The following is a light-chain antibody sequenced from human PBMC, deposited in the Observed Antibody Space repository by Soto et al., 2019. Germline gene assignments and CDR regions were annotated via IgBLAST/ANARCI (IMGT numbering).Light chain of an antibody. J-gene: IGKJ4*01. CDR2: DAS. CDR3: QQYNSYSDP. CDR1: QSISSW. Sequence: DRPMNQLPCSLLLSIKNRVTITCRASQSISSWLAWYQQKPGKAPKLLIYDASSLESGVPSRFSGSGSGTEFTLTVSSLQPDDFATYYCQQYNSYSDPFGGGTKVDIK. V-gene: IGKV1-5*01.